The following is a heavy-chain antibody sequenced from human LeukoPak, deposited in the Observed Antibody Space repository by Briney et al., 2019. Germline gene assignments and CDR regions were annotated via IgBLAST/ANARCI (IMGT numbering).Heavy chain of an antibody. V-gene: IGHV4-59*08. D-gene: IGHD6-13*01. CDR2: IYDSGRT. Sequence: SETLSLTCTVSGVSLSRYYWSWLRQPPRQGVEWIGYIYDSGRTNYNPSLKTRVSISVDTSKNQFSLKLSSVTAADTALYYCARHGGSWTFDYWGQGALVTVSS. J-gene: IGHJ4*02. CDR3: ARHGGSWTFDY. CDR1: GVSLSRYY.